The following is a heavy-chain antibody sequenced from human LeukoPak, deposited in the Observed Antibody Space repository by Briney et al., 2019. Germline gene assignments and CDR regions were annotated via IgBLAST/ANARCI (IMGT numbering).Heavy chain of an antibody. CDR1: GGTLSRYG. CDR2: INPILGIA. J-gene: IGHJ3*02. Sequence: GASVKVSCKASGGTLSRYGISWVRQAPGQGPEWMGRINPILGIANYAQKFQGRVTITADKSTSTDYMELSSLRSEDTAVYYCARLTERYGRDAFDIWGQGTMVTVSS. CDR3: ARLTERYGRDAFDI. D-gene: IGHD2-15*01. V-gene: IGHV1-69*04.